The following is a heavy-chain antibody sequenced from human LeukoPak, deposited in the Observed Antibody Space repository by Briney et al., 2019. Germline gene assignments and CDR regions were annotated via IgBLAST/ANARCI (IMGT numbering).Heavy chain of an antibody. CDR3: ARGVAISSSGWYDTFDY. J-gene: IGHJ4*02. CDR2: ISTNGDRT. Sequence: GESLKISCGASGFTFSNSAMYWVRQAPGKGLEFVSVISTNGDRTYYADSVKGRFTISRDNSKNTLYLQMGSLRADDMAVYYCARGVAISSSGWYDTFDYWGQGALVTISS. D-gene: IGHD6-19*01. CDR1: GFTFSNSA. V-gene: IGHV3-64*02.